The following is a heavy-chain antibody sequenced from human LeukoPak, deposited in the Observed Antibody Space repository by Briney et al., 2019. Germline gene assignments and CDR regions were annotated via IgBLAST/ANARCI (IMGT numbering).Heavy chain of an antibody. CDR3: ARDLGLGSAPQDV. V-gene: IGHV3-7*01. CDR1: GFTFSSYW. CDR2: IKQDGSEK. Sequence: GGSLRLSCAASGFTFSSYWMSWVRQAPGKGLEWVANIKQDGSEKYYVDSVKGRFTISRDNAKNSLYLQMNSLRAEDTAVYYCARDLGLGSAPQDVWGKGTTVTVSS. J-gene: IGHJ6*04. D-gene: IGHD3-16*01.